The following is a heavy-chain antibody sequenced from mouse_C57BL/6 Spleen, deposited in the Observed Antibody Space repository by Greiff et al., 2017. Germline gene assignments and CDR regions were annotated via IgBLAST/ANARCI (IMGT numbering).Heavy chain of an antibody. CDR2: INPNNGGT. Sequence: VQLQQSGPELVKPGASVKIPCKASGYTFTDYNMDWVKQSHGKSLEWIGDINPNNGGTIYNQKFKGKATLTVDKSSSTAYMELRSLTSEDTAVYYCAREGDYYGSSLDYWGQGTTLTVSS. CDR3: AREGDYYGSSLDY. V-gene: IGHV1-18*01. D-gene: IGHD1-1*01. J-gene: IGHJ2*01. CDR1: GYTFTDYN.